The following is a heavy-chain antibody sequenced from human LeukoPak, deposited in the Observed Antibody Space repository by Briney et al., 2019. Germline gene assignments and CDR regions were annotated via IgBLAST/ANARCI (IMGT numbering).Heavy chain of an antibody. Sequence: SETLSLSCTVSGDSISSYYWSWIRQPPGGGLEWVGYIYHSGSTNYNPSLKSRVTISVDTSKNQFSLKLISVTAADTAVYYCARADADYWGQGTLVTVSS. CDR1: GDSISSYY. V-gene: IGHV4-59*01. CDR2: IYHSGST. J-gene: IGHJ4*02. CDR3: ARADADY.